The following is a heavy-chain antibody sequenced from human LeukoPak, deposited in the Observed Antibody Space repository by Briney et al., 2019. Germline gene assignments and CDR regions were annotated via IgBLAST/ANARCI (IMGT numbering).Heavy chain of an antibody. CDR3: ARGEWLRFYYYYMDV. V-gene: IGHV4-59*01. Sequence: SQTLSLTCTVSGGSISSYYWSWIRQPPGKGLEWIGYIYYSGSTNYNPSLKSRVTISVDTSKNQFSLKLSSVTAADTAVYYCARGEWLRFYYYYMDVWGKGTTVTVSS. D-gene: IGHD5-12*01. CDR1: GGSISSYY. J-gene: IGHJ6*03. CDR2: IYYSGST.